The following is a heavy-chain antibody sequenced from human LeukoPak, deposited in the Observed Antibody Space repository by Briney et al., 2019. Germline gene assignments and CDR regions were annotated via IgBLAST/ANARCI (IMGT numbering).Heavy chain of an antibody. CDR1: GYTFTGYY. D-gene: IGHD2-15*01. CDR3: ARRYCSGGSCYGVTIDY. CDR2: INPNSGGT. Sequence: ASVKVSCKASGYTFTGYYMHWVRQAPGQGLEWMGWINPNSGGTNYSQKFQGRVTMTRDTSISTAYMELSRLRSDDTAVYYCARRYCSGGSCYGVTIDYWGQGTLVTVSS. V-gene: IGHV1-2*02. J-gene: IGHJ4*02.